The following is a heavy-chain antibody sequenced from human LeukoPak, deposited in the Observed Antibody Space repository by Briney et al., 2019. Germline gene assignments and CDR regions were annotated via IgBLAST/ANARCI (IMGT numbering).Heavy chain of an antibody. D-gene: IGHD4-17*01. J-gene: IGHJ4*02. CDR3: ARDWYGDYEPPYFDY. CDR1: GFTFSSYW. Sequence: GGSLRLSCAASGFTFSSYWMSWVRQAPGKGLEWVANIKQDGSEKYYVDSVKGRFTISRDNAKNSLYLQMNSLRAEDTAVYYCARDWYGDYEPPYFDYWGQGTLVTVSS. V-gene: IGHV3-7*01. CDR2: IKQDGSEK.